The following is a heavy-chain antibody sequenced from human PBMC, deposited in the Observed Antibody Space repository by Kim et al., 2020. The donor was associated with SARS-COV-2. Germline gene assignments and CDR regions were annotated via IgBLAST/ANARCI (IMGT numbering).Heavy chain of an antibody. CDR2: IYPCDSDT. J-gene: IGHJ1*01. CDR3: ARRADREYFQL. V-gene: IGHV5-51*01. CDR1: GYSFTTYW. Sequence: GESLKISCKGSGYSFTTYWIGWVRQMPGKGLEWMGIIYPCDSDTRYSPSFQGQVTISADKSITTAYLQWGSLKASDTAMYYCARRADREYFQLWGQGTLVTVSS.